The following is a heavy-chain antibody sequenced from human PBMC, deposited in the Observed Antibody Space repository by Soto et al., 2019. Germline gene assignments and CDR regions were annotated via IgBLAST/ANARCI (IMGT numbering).Heavy chain of an antibody. D-gene: IGHD2-15*01. CDR3: AKSMGGTANGMDV. Sequence: GGSLRLSCAASGFTLSSYAMHWVRQAPGKGLEWVTVISYDGSNKYYADSVKGRFTISRDNSKNSLYLQMNSLRAEDTALYYCAKSMGGTANGMDVWGQGTTVTVSS. CDR1: GFTLSSYA. V-gene: IGHV3-30-3*02. CDR2: ISYDGSNK. J-gene: IGHJ6*02.